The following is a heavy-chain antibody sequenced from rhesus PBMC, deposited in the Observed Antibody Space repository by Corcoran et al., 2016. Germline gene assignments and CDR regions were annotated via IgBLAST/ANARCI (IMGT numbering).Heavy chain of an antibody. D-gene: IGHD1-26*01. CDR3: ARYNWNYGYFDY. CDR2: ISWDDDK. J-gene: IGHJ4*01. V-gene: IGHV2-174*01. Sequence: QVTLKESGPALVKPTQTLTLTCTFSGFSLTTSGMGVGWIRQPPGKALEWLALISWDDDKRYSTSLKSRLTISKDTSKNQVVLTMTNMDPVDTATYYCARYNWNYGYFDYWGQGVLVTVSS. CDR1: GFSLTTSGMG.